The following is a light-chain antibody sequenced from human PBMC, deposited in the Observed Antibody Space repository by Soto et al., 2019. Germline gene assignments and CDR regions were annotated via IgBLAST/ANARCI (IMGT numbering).Light chain of an antibody. J-gene: IGKJ4*01. CDR3: QQFSSYPLT. CDR2: SVS. V-gene: IGKV3-20*01. CDR1: QSVSNDY. Sequence: EMVLTQSPGTLSLSPGDRATLSCRASQSVSNDYVAWVQQKPGQTPRLLIYSVSSRATGIPDRFSGGGSGTDFTLTISRLEPEDFAVYYCQQFSSYPLTFGGGTKVDIK.